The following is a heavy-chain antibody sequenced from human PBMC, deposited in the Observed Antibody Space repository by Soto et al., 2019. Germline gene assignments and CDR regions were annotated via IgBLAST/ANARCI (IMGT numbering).Heavy chain of an antibody. Sequence: QEQLVQSGAEVKKPGASVKVSCKASEYTFTSYDINWVRQATGQGLEWMGWMSPNSGDTGYAQKFQGRVTMTRDTSISTDYMELRSLRSEDTAVYYCARGPPNWGFDYWGQGTLVAVSS. V-gene: IGHV1-8*01. D-gene: IGHD7-27*01. CDR2: MSPNSGDT. J-gene: IGHJ4*02. CDR3: ARGPPNWGFDY. CDR1: EYTFTSYD.